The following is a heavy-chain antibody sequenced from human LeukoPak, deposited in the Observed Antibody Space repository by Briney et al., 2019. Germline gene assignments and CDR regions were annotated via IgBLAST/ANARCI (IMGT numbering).Heavy chain of an antibody. Sequence: GGSLRLSCVASGVIFTDYAMSWVRQAPGKGLEWVSSISASGGSSYYADSVKGRFTISRDNSKNTLYLQMNSLRAEDTAIYYCAKDGYYDSSGYWGQGTLVTVSS. J-gene: IGHJ4*02. CDR3: AKDGYYDSSGY. D-gene: IGHD3-22*01. V-gene: IGHV3-23*01. CDR2: ISASGGSS. CDR1: GVIFTDYA.